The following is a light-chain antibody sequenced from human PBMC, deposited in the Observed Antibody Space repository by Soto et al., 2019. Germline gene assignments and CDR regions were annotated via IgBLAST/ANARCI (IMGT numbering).Light chain of an antibody. J-gene: IGKJ5*01. CDR2: DAS. CDR1: QSVSGW. CDR3: QLLNSYPIT. Sequence: DIQMSQGPSTLSASVGDTVTVTCRASQSVSGWLAWYQQKPGEAPKLLIYDASALPRGVPSRFSGSGSGTKFTLTISCLQPEDFATYFCQLLNSYPITFGQGTRLEIK. V-gene: IGKV1-5*01.